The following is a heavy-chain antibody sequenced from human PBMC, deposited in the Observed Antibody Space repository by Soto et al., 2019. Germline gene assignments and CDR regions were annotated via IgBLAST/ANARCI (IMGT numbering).Heavy chain of an antibody. Sequence: VGSLRLSCVASGFTFSRHGLSWVRQAPGKGLEWVSTINPSGDSTFYADSVKGRFTISRDNSKNTVYLQMNSLSVGDTAVYLCAKVDVSTAGSFDYCGQRALVTVSS. V-gene: IGHV3-23*01. CDR2: INPSGDST. D-gene: IGHD6-13*01. CDR1: GFTFSRHG. CDR3: AKVDVSTAGSFDY. J-gene: IGHJ4*02.